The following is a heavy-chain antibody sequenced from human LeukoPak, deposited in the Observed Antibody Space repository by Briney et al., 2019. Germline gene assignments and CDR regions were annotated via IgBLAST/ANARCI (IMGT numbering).Heavy chain of an antibody. CDR1: GSTFTSFA. CDR3: AKEIAVVPAARPRRYNYYGMDV. Sequence: QSGGSLRLSCAGSGSTFTSFAMSWVRQAPGKGLEWVSTISSGGGSTYYADSVKGRFTISRDNSKSTVYLQMNSLRAEDTAVYYCAKEIAVVPAARPRRYNYYGMDVWGQGTTVTVSS. D-gene: IGHD2-2*01. J-gene: IGHJ6*02. CDR2: ISSGGGST. V-gene: IGHV3-23*01.